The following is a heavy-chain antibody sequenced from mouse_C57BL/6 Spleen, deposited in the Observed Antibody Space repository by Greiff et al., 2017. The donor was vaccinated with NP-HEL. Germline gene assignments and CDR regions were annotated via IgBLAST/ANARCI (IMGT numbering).Heavy chain of an antibody. CDR1: GYTFTSYW. CDR3: ARSGQDYFDY. CDR2: IDPSDSYT. Sequence: QVQLQQPGAELVMPGASVKLSCKASGYTFTSYWMHWVKQRPGQGLEWIGEIDPSDSYTNYNQKFKGKSTLTVDKSSSTAYMQLSSLTYEDSAVYYGARSGQDYFDYWGQGTTLTVSS. V-gene: IGHV1-69*01. D-gene: IGHD4-1*01. J-gene: IGHJ2*01.